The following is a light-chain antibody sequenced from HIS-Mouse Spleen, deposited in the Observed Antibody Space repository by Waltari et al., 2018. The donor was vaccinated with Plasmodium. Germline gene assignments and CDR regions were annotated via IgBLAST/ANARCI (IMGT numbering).Light chain of an antibody. CDR2: EGS. V-gene: IGLV2-23*01. Sequence: QSALTQPASVSGSPGQSTTISCTGTSRDVGSYNLFSWYQQHPGKAPKLMIYEGSKRPSGVSNRFSGSKSGNTASLTISGLQAEDEADYYCCSYAGSSTWVFGGGTKLTVL. J-gene: IGLJ3*02. CDR1: SRDVGSYNL. CDR3: CSYAGSSTWV.